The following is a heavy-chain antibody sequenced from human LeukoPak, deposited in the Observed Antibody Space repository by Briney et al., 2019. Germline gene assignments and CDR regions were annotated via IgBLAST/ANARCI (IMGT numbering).Heavy chain of an antibody. D-gene: IGHD3-10*02. Sequence: GGSLRLSCAASGFTFSSYSMNWVRQAPGKGLEWVSSISSSSSYIYYADSVKGRFAISRDNAKNSLYLQMNSLRAEDTAVYYCAELGITMIGGVWGKGTTVTISS. CDR2: ISSSSSYI. V-gene: IGHV3-21*01. CDR1: GFTFSSYS. CDR3: AELGITMIGGV. J-gene: IGHJ6*04.